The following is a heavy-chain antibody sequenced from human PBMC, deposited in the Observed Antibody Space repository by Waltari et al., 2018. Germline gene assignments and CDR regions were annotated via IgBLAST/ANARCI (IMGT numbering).Heavy chain of an antibody. CDR1: GYSLRELS. Sequence: QVQLVQSGAEVRKPGDSVKVSCKVSGYSLRELSMHWVRKAPGKGLEWVGGLDPEDEETVYAQKFQGRVTMTEDTSTDTAYMELSSLRSDDTAVYYCTTDIMLRVFSNVWGQGTTVTVSS. CDR3: TTDIMLRVFSNV. J-gene: IGHJ6*02. V-gene: IGHV1-24*01. CDR2: LDPEDEET. D-gene: IGHD3-10*01.